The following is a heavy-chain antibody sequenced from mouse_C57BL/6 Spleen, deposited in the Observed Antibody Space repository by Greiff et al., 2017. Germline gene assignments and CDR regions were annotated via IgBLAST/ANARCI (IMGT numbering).Heavy chain of an antibody. CDR2: IYPGDGDT. J-gene: IGHJ4*01. CDR1: GYAFSSSW. V-gene: IGHV1-82*01. CDR3: ARVDTTVVATEAMDY. D-gene: IGHD1-1*01. Sequence: VQLQQSGPELVKPGASVKISCKASGYAFSSSWMNWVKQRPGKGLEWIGRIYPGDGDTNYNGKFKGKATLTADKSSSTAYMQLSSLSSEDSAVYFCARVDTTVVATEAMDYWGQGTSVTVSS.